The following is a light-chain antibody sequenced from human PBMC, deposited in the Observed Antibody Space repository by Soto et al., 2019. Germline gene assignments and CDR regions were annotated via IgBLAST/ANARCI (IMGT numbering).Light chain of an antibody. J-gene: IGKJ1*01. CDR1: QSISTY. V-gene: IGKV1-5*01. CDR2: GAS. CDR3: QQYNSYSRWT. Sequence: DIQMTQSPSTLPASVGDRVTITCRASQSISTYLAWYQQKPGKAPKLLIYGASSLESGVPSRFSGSGSGTEFTLTISSLQPDDFATYYCQQYNSYSRWTFGQGTKVDI.